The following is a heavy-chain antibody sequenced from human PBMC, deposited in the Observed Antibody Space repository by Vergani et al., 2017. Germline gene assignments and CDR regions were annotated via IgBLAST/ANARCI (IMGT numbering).Heavy chain of an antibody. CDR3: ARDHRDYNDYPGTFDI. J-gene: IGHJ3*02. CDR2: ISNSGNTI. V-gene: IGHV3-11*01. CDR1: GFSFSDHY. Sequence: QVQLVESGGGLVKPGGSLRLSCAASGFSFSDHYMTWIRQAPGKGLEWVSYISNSGNTIEYADSVKGRFSISRDNAKSSLFLQMDSLRAEDTAVYYCARDHRDYNDYPGTFDIWGKGSMVTVSS. D-gene: IGHD5-12*01.